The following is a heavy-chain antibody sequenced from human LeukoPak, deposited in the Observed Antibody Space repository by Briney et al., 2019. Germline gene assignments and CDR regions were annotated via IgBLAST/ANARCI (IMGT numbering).Heavy chain of an antibody. J-gene: IGHJ4*02. CDR3: ARAATGTTQPQEVLY. Sequence: GASVKVSCKASGYTFTSYGISWVRQAPGQGLEWMGWISAYNGNTNYAQKLQGRVTMTTDTSTSTAYMELRSLRSDDTAVYYCARAATGTTQPQEVLYWGQGTLVTVSS. D-gene: IGHD1-7*01. V-gene: IGHV1-18*01. CDR1: GYTFTSYG. CDR2: ISAYNGNT.